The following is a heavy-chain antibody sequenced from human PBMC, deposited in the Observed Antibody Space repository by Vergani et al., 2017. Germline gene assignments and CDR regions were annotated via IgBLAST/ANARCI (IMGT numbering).Heavy chain of an antibody. CDR1: GFTFSSYA. J-gene: IGHJ4*02. CDR2: ISGSGGST. D-gene: IGHD3-22*01. CDR3: ASHSSDYYDSSGFLDY. V-gene: IGHV3-23*01. Sequence: EVQLLESGGGLVQPGGSLRLSCAASGFTFSSYAMSWVRKAPGKGLEWVSAISGSGGSTYCADSVSGRFTISSDNSKNTLYLQMNSLRAEDTVVYYCASHSSDYYDSSGFLDYWGQGTLVTVSS.